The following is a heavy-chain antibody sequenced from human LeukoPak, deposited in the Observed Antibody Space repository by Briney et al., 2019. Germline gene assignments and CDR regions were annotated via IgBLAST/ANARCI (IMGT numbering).Heavy chain of an antibody. J-gene: IGHJ4*02. V-gene: IGHV4-4*07. CDR2: IYTSGST. Sequence: SXTLSLTCTVSGGSISSYYWSWIRQPAGKGLEWIGRIYTSGSTNYNPSLKRRVTISVDTSKNQFSLNLSSVTAADTAVYYCAREGGSSGWRSVDYWGQGTLVTVSS. CDR1: GGSISSYY. D-gene: IGHD6-19*01. CDR3: AREGGSSGWRSVDY.